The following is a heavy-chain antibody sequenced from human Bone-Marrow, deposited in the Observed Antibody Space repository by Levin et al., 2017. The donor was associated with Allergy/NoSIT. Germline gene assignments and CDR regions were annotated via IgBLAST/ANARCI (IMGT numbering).Heavy chain of an antibody. D-gene: IGHD6-6*01. CDR3: AKVVYRIAALPDY. J-gene: IGHJ4*02. Sequence: GESLKISCAASGFTFSSYAMSWVRQAPGKGLEWVSAISGSGGSTYYADSVKGRFTISRDNSKNTLYLQMNSLRAEDTAVYYCAKVVYRIAALPDYWGQGTLVTVSS. CDR1: GFTFSSYA. CDR2: ISGSGGST. V-gene: IGHV3-23*01.